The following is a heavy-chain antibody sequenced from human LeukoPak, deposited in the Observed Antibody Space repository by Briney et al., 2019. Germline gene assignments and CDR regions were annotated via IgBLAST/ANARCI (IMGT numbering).Heavy chain of an antibody. Sequence: ETLSLTCTVSGYSISSGYYWGWIRQPPGKGLEWVSAIGSGSGSDTYYADSVEGRFTISRDNSQNTLYLRLNSLRAEDTAVYYCAKYDWSYGSGAFDMWGQGTMVTVSS. CDR3: AKYDWSYGSGAFDM. J-gene: IGHJ3*02. CDR1: GYSISSGYY. D-gene: IGHD3-10*01. CDR2: IGSGSGSDT. V-gene: IGHV3-23*01.